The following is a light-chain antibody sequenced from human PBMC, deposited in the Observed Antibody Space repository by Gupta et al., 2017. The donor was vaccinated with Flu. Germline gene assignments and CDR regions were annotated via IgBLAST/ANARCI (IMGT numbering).Light chain of an antibody. J-gene: IGKJ2*02. Sequence: GERATLSCRTSPSVSGNLAWYQQKPGQAPRLLIYGASTRATGIPARFSGSGSGTEFTLTISSLQSEDFAVYYCQQHYNWPRTFGQGTKVEIK. CDR1: PSVSGN. V-gene: IGKV3-15*01. CDR2: GAS. CDR3: QQHYNWPRT.